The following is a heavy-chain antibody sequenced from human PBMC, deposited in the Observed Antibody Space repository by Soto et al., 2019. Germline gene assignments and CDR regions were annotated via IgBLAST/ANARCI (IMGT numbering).Heavy chain of an antibody. CDR1: GFTFSGYS. Sequence: GGSLRLSCVASGFTFSGYSMNWVRQAPGKGLEWISYISSGSKTIFYADSVKGRFSISRDNAKNSQYLQMNSLRGEDTAVYFCAREDILGARSFDYWGQGTLVTVSS. D-gene: IGHD1-26*01. CDR2: ISSGSKTI. V-gene: IGHV3-48*01. J-gene: IGHJ4*02. CDR3: AREDILGARSFDY.